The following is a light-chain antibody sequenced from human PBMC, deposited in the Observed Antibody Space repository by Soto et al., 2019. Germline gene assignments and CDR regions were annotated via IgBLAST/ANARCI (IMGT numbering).Light chain of an antibody. J-gene: IGLJ3*02. V-gene: IGLV1-47*02. CDR1: SSNIGSNH. CDR3: ALWDDSGSGWV. Sequence: QSVLTQPPSVSGTPGQRVPISWSGTSSNIGSNHLYSYRQLAGTAPKLLIYGNNHRPSGVHDRFSGSKSGTSASLAISGLRSDDEADYYCALWDDSGSGWVFGGGTKLTVL. CDR2: GNN.